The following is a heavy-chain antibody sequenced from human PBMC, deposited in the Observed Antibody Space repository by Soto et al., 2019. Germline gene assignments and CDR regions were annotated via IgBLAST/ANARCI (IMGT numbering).Heavy chain of an antibody. D-gene: IGHD3-3*01. CDR3: ARARFDSWSHIDYGLDV. J-gene: IGHJ6*02. CDR1: GGSFSGYS. Sequence: SETLSLTCAVYGGSFSGYSWTWLRQPPGKGLEWIGEINHSGTTDYNPALKSRVTMSADTSKNQFSLRMTSVTAADTAVYYCARARFDSWSHIDYGLDVWGQGTTVTVSS. V-gene: IGHV4-34*01. CDR2: INHSGTT.